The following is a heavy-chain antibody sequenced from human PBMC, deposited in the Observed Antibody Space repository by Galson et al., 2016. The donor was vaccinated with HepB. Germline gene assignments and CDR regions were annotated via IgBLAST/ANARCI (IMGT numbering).Heavy chain of an antibody. CDR1: GGSISSGGYS. Sequence: TLSLTCTVSGGSISSGGYSWSWIRQHPGKGLEWIGSIYYSGSTYYNPSLKSRVTISVDTSKNQFSLKLSSVTAADTAVYYCAREVLRVGATSYFDYWGQGTLVTVSS. V-gene: IGHV4-31*03. D-gene: IGHD1-26*01. CDR2: IYYSGST. CDR3: AREVLRVGATSYFDY. J-gene: IGHJ4*02.